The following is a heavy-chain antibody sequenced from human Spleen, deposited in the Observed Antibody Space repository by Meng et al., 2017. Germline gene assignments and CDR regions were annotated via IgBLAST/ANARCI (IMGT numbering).Heavy chain of an antibody. D-gene: IGHD6-19*01. J-gene: IGHJ4*02. Sequence: GESLKISCAASGFTFSTSWMNSLRQAPGKGLEWVANMNADGSGNYYVDSVKGRFTISSDNAKNSLYLLMNSLRVEDTAVYYCTRASLTVDLDYWGQGTLVTVSS. CDR2: MNADGSGN. CDR1: GFTFSTSW. CDR3: TRASLTVDLDY. V-gene: IGHV3-7*04.